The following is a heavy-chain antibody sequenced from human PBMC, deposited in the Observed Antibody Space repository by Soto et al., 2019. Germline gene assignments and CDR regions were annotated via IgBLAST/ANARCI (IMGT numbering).Heavy chain of an antibody. Sequence: SSVKVSCKASGYTFTSYDINWVRQATGQGLEWMGWMSPNSGNTGSAQKFQGRVTLTMDTSISTAYMELSSLGSDDTAVYYWSTVGGDLPPDDFPLCGPGSLVT. CDR1: GYTFTSYD. CDR2: MSPNSGNT. D-gene: IGHD4-17*01. J-gene: IGHJ3*01. CDR3: STVGGDLPPDDFPL. V-gene: IGHV1-8*01.